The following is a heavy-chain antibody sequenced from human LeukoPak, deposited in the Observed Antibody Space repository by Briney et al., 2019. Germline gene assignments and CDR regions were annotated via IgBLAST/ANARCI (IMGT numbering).Heavy chain of an antibody. V-gene: IGHV4-59*08. CDR2: IYYSGST. CDR3: ARFTMVRGDKKGNWFDP. CDR1: GGSISSYY. D-gene: IGHD3-10*01. Sequence: PSETLSLTCTVSGGSISSYYWSWIRQPPGKGLEWIGYIYYSGSTNYNPSLKSRVTISVDTSKNQFSLKLSSVTAADTAVYYCARFTMVRGDKKGNWFDPWGQGTPVTVSS. J-gene: IGHJ5*02.